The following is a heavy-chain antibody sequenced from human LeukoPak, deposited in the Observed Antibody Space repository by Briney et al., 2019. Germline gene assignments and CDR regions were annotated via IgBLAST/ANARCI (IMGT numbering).Heavy chain of an antibody. CDR1: GFTFSRYW. V-gene: IGHV4-39*01. CDR3: ARDTIVGATRWFGP. D-gene: IGHD1-26*01. J-gene: IGHJ5*02. Sequence: GSLRLSCAASGFTFSRYWMSWVRQAPGKGLEWIGSVYYNGVTYYKSSLKSRVTISADTSKNQFSLKVRSVAAADPAVYYCARDTIVGATRWFGPWGQGTLVTVSS. CDR2: VYYNGVT.